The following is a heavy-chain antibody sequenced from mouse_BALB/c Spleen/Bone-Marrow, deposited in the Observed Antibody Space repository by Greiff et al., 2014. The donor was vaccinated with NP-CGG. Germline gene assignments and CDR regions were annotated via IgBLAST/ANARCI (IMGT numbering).Heavy chain of an antibody. J-gene: IGHJ2*01. Sequence: VQLQQSGAELARPGASVKLSCKASGYTFTSYWMQWVKQRPGQGLEWIGAIYPGDGDTRYTQKFKGKATLTADKYSSTAYMQLSSLASEDSAVYYCARDEHYFDYWGQGTTLTVSS. CDR1: GYTFTSYW. CDR2: IYPGDGDT. CDR3: ARDEHYFDY. V-gene: IGHV1-87*01.